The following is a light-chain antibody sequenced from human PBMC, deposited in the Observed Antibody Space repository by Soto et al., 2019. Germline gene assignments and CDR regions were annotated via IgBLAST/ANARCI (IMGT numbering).Light chain of an antibody. V-gene: IGLV2-23*03. J-gene: IGLJ1*01. CDR2: EGS. Sequence: QSALTQPASVSGSPGQSITISCTGTSSDVGSYNLVSWYQQRPGKAPKLMIYEGSKRPSGVSNRFSGSKSGNTASLTISGLQAEDEADYYCCSYAGSSTFRVFXTGTNVTVL. CDR1: SSDVGSYNL. CDR3: CSYAGSSTFRV.